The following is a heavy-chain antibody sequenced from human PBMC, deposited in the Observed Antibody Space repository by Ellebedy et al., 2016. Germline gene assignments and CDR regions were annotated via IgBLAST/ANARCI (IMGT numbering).Heavy chain of an antibody. CDR1: GFTFSGSA. CDR2: IRSKAKSYGT. Sequence: GESLKISCAASGFTFSGSAMHWVRQASGKGLEWVGRIRSKAKSYGTGYAASVKGRLTISRDDSKNTTYLQMNSLKTEDTAVYYCTSDLGYCNSATCSDYWGQGTLVTVSS. D-gene: IGHD2-2*01. J-gene: IGHJ4*02. V-gene: IGHV3-73*01. CDR3: TSDLGYCNSATCSDY.